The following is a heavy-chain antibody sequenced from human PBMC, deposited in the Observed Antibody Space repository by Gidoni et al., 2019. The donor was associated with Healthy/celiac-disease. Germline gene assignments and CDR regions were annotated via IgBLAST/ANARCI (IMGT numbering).Heavy chain of an antibody. CDR3: ARGLWFGELLPYYFDY. J-gene: IGHJ4*02. CDR1: GFTFSSYE. D-gene: IGHD3-10*01. Sequence: EVQLVESGGGLVQPGGSLRLSCAASGFTFSSYEMNWVRQAPGKGLEWFSYISSSGSTIYYADSVKGRFTISRDNAKNSLYLQMNSLRAEDTAVYYCARGLWFGELLPYYFDYWGQGTLVTVSS. V-gene: IGHV3-48*03. CDR2: ISSSGSTI.